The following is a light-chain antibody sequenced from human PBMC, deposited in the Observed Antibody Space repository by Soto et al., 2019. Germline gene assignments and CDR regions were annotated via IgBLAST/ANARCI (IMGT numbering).Light chain of an antibody. J-gene: IGLJ2*01. CDR1: SSNIGNNY. CDR2: ANN. V-gene: IGLV1-51*01. CDR3: GTWDSSLSAVV. Sequence: QSVLTQPPSVSAAPGQKVTSSCSGSSSNIGNNYVSWYQQLPGTAPKLLIYANNKRPSGIPDRLSGSKSGTSATLGITGLQTGDEADYYCGTWDSSLSAVVFGGGTKLTVL.